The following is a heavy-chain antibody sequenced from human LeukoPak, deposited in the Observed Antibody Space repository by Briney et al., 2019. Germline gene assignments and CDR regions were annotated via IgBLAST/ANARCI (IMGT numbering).Heavy chain of an antibody. Sequence: QPGGSLRLSCAASGFTFSSYSMNWARQAPGKGLEWVSSISSSSSYIYYADSVKGRFTISRDNAKNSLYLQMNSLRAEDTAVYYCARDKIVGATYFDYWGQGTLVTVSS. CDR1: GFTFSSYS. CDR2: ISSSSSYI. J-gene: IGHJ4*02. CDR3: ARDKIVGATYFDY. D-gene: IGHD1-26*01. V-gene: IGHV3-21*01.